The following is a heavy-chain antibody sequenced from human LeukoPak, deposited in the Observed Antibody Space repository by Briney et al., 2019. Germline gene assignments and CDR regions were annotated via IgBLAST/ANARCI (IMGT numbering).Heavy chain of an antibody. V-gene: IGHV4-4*07. CDR1: ADSIVSFH. CDR3: ARDGHIRGFDS. J-gene: IGHJ4*02. D-gene: IGHD2-21*01. CDR2: VFHSGTT. Sequence: SETPSLTCTVSADSIVSFHWSWIRQSAGKGLEWIGRVFHSGTTKNPSLKSRVTMSLDTSKNLLSLTMTSVTAADTAIYFCARDGHIRGFDSWGQGTLVIVSS.